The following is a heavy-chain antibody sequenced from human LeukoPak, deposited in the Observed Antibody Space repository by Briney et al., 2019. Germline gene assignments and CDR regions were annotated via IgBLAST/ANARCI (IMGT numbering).Heavy chain of an antibody. CDR1: GFTFSSYW. Sequence: PGGSLRLSCAASGFTFSSYWMHWVRQAPGKGLVWVSRINSDGSSTSYADSVKGRFTISRDNAKNTLYLQMNSLRAEDTAVYYCARVDYHPGAFDIWGQGTTVTVSS. D-gene: IGHD4-11*01. J-gene: IGHJ3*02. V-gene: IGHV3-74*01. CDR2: INSDGSST. CDR3: ARVDYHPGAFDI.